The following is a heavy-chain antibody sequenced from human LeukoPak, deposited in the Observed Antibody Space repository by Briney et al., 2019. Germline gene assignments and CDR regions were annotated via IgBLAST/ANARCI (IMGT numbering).Heavy chain of an antibody. J-gene: IGHJ5*02. D-gene: IGHD2-21*02. Sequence: SETLSLTCTVSGGSISSGDYYWSWIRQPPGKGLEWIGYIYHSGSTYYNPSLKSRVTISVDRSKNQFSLKLSSVTAADTAVYYCARELSMAVTNWFDPWGQGTLVTVSS. CDR3: ARELSMAVTNWFDP. CDR2: IYHSGST. CDR1: GGSISSGDYY. V-gene: IGHV4-30-2*01.